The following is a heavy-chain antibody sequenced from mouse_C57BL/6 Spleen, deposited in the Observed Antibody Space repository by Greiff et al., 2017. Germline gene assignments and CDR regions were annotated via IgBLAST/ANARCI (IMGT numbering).Heavy chain of an antibody. CDR3: VRQDTTAMDY. V-gene: IGHV10-1*01. Sequence: VKDRFTISRDDSESMLYLQMNNLKTEDTAMYYCVRQDTTAMDYWGQGTSVTVSS. J-gene: IGHJ4*01. D-gene: IGHD1-1*01.